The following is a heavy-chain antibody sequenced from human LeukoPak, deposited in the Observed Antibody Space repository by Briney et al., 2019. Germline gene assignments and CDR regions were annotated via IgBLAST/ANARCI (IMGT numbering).Heavy chain of an antibody. V-gene: IGHV4-39*07. CDR1: GGSISSSSHY. CDR2: MYYRGST. J-gene: IGHJ4*02. CDR3: ATTTIRLGY. Sequence: SSETLSLTCTVSGGSISSSSHYWGWIRQPPGKGLEWIGSMYYRGSTYHNLSLKSRVTISVDTSKNQFSLKLSSVTAADTAVYYCATTTIRLGYWGQGTLVTVSS. D-gene: IGHD1-26*01.